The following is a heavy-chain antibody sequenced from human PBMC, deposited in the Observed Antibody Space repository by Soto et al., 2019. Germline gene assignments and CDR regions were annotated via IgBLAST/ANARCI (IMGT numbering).Heavy chain of an antibody. CDR2: ISSSVSTI. V-gene: IGHV3-48*03. J-gene: IGHJ4*02. Sequence: EVQLVESGGGLVQPGGSLRLSCAASGFTFSSNEMNWVRQAPGKGLEWVSYISSSVSTIYYADSVKGRFTISRDNAMNSLYLQMNSLRAEDTAVYYCAVGYCSGGSCYSTNYFDYWGQGTLVTVSS. CDR3: AVGYCSGGSCYSTNYFDY. D-gene: IGHD2-15*01. CDR1: GFTFSSNE.